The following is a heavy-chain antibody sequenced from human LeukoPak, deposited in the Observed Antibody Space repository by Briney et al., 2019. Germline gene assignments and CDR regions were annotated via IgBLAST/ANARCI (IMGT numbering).Heavy chain of an antibody. J-gene: IGHJ4*02. CDR1: GFTFSSYS. V-gene: IGHV3-21*01. CDR2: ISSSSSYI. CDR3: ARGLHSRLYDSSGYYPY. D-gene: IGHD3-22*01. Sequence: GGSLRLSCAASGFTFSSYSMNWVRQAPGKGLEWVSSISSSSSYIYYADSVKGRFTVSRDNAKNSLYLQMKSLRAEDTAIYYCARGLHSRLYDSSGYYPYWGQGTLVTVSS.